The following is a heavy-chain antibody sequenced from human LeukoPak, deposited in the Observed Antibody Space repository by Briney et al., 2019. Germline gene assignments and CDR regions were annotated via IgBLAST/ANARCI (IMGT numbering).Heavy chain of an antibody. CDR3: ARSHDYGDYRAVDGMDV. CDR2: IIPIFGTA. CDR1: GGTFISYA. Sequence: SVTVSCKASGGTFISYAISWVRQAPGQGLEWMGGIIPIFGTANYAHKFQGRVTITADESTSTAYMELSSLRSEDTAVYYCARSHDYGDYRAVDGMDVWGQGTTVTVSS. D-gene: IGHD4-17*01. V-gene: IGHV1-69*13. J-gene: IGHJ6*02.